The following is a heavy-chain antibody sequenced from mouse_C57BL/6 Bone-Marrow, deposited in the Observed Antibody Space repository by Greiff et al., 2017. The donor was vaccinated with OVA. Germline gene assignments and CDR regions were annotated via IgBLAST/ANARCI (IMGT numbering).Heavy chain of an antibody. CDR1: GFTFSSYA. CDR3: AREGSNRGYAMDY. J-gene: IGHJ4*01. D-gene: IGHD2-5*01. Sequence: EVQLVESGGGLVKPGGSLKLSCAASGFTFSSYAMSWVRQTPEKRLEWVATISDGGSYTYYPDNVKGRFTISRDNAKNNLYLQMSHLKSEDTAMYYCAREGSNRGYAMDYWGQGTSVTVSS. CDR2: ISDGGSYT. V-gene: IGHV5-4*01.